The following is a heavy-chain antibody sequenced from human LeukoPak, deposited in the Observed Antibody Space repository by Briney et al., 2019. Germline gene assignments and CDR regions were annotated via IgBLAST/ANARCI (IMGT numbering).Heavy chain of an antibody. Sequence: LSLTCTVSGGSISSSSYYWGWIRQAPGKGLEWVSYISSSGSTIYYADSVKGRFTISRDNAKNSLYLQMNSLRAEDTAVYYCARAPLYYYDSSGFVYWGQGTLVTVSS. CDR3: ARAPLYYYDSSGFVY. CDR1: GGSISSSSYY. CDR2: ISSSGSTI. J-gene: IGHJ4*02. D-gene: IGHD3-22*01. V-gene: IGHV3-11*01.